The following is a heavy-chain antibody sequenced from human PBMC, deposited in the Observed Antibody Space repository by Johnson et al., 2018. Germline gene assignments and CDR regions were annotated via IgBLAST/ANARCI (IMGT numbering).Heavy chain of an antibody. Sequence: QVQLLESGGGVVQPGRSLVLCCAASGFTFSSYGMHWVRQAPGKGLEWVAVISYDGSNKYYADSVKGRLTISRDNSKNKLYLQMNSLRAEDTAVYYGAKDSREYYYDSSGYSRTNYYYDYYMAVWGKGTTVTVSS. D-gene: IGHD3-22*01. CDR1: GFTFSSYG. CDR2: ISYDGSNK. CDR3: AKDSREYYYDSSGYSRTNYYYDYYMAV. J-gene: IGHJ6*03. V-gene: IGHV3-30*18.